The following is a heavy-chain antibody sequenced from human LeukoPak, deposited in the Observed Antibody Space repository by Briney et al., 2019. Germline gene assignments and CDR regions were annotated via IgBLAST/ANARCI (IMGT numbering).Heavy chain of an antibody. CDR3: ARVGAAPGHFDY. CDR2: IIPIFGTA. Sequence: SVKVSCKASGGTFRSYAISWVRQAPGQGLEWMGGIIPIFGTANYAQKFQGRVTITADESTSTAYMELSSLRSDDTAVYYCARVGAAPGHFDYWGQGTQLTVSS. V-gene: IGHV1-69*13. D-gene: IGHD6-13*01. J-gene: IGHJ4*02. CDR1: GGTFRSYA.